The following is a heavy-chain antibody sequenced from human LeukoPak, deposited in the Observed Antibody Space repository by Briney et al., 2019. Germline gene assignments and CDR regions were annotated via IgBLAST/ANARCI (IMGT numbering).Heavy chain of an antibody. J-gene: IGHJ4*02. CDR2: ISSSAGTI. D-gene: IGHD3-10*01. CDR3: ATLNSGSCFVY. CDR1: GFTFSSPE. V-gene: IGHV3-48*03. Sequence: PGGSLRLSCAGSGFTFSSPEMSWVRQAPGKGLEWVSYISSSAGTIYYADSVKGRFTISRDNAKNSLYLQVNSLRAEDTAVYYCATLNSGSCFVYWGQGTLVTVSS.